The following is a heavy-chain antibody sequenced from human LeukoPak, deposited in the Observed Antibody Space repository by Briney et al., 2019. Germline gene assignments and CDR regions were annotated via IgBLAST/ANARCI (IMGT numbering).Heavy chain of an antibody. J-gene: IGHJ4*02. CDR2: ISSSSSTI. CDR1: GFTFSSYS. V-gene: IGHV3-48*02. CDR3: AKYGTSVSYSFDF. D-gene: IGHD3-10*01. Sequence: AGSLPLPCAASGFTFSSYSMNWVRQAPGKGLEWVSYISSSSSTIYYADSVKGRFTISRDNAKNSLYLQMNSLRDEDTAVYYCAKYGTSVSYSFDFWAQGNLVPVSS.